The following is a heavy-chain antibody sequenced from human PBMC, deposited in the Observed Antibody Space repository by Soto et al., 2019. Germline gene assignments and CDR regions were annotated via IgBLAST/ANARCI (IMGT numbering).Heavy chain of an antibody. Sequence: SETLSLTCTVSGGSISSSSYYWGWIRQPPGKGLEWIGSIYYSGSTYYNPSLKSRVTISVDTSKNQFSLKLSSVTAADTAVYYCLIVVVIPKYFDYWGQGTLVTAPQ. CDR2: IYYSGST. CDR1: GGSISSSSYY. CDR3: LIVVVIPKYFDY. J-gene: IGHJ4*02. D-gene: IGHD3-22*01. V-gene: IGHV4-39*01.